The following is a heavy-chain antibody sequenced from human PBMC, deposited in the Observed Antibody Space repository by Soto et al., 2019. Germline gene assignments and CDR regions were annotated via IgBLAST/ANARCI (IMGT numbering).Heavy chain of an antibody. D-gene: IGHD1-20*01. CDR2: INAGNGNT. V-gene: IGHV1-3*01. CDR1: GYTFTSYA. Sequence: QVQLVQSGAEVKKPGASVKVSCKASGYTFTSYAMHWVRQAPGQRLEWMGWINAGNGNTKYSQKFQGRVTITGDTSASTAYMELSSLRSEDTAVYYCASSGITGTEGFDPWGQGTLVTVSS. CDR3: ASSGITGTEGFDP. J-gene: IGHJ5*02.